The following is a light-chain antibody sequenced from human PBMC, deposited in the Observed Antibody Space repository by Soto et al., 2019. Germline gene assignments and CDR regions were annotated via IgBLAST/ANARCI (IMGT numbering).Light chain of an antibody. V-gene: IGKV3-15*01. J-gene: IGKJ1*01. Sequence: DIVMTQSPATLSVSPGQRATLSCRASQSISSNLAWYQQKPGQAPRLLIYGASTRATGIPARFSGSGSGTEFTLTSSSLQSEDVAVYYCQQYNDWPPWTFGQGTKVEIK. CDR2: GAS. CDR3: QQYNDWPPWT. CDR1: QSISSN.